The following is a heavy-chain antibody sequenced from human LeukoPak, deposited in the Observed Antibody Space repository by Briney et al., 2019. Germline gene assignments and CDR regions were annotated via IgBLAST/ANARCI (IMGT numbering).Heavy chain of an antibody. CDR2: IYYSGST. D-gene: IGHD3-22*01. J-gene: IGHJ4*02. V-gene: IGHV4-31*03. CDR3: ARGAMRNYYDSSGLDY. Sequence: SETLSLTCTVSGGSISSSSYYWGWIRQPPGKGLEWIGYIYYSGSTYYNPSLKSRVTISVDTSKNQFSLKLSSVTAADTAVCYCARGAMRNYYDSSGLDYWGQGTLVTVSS. CDR1: GGSISSSSYY.